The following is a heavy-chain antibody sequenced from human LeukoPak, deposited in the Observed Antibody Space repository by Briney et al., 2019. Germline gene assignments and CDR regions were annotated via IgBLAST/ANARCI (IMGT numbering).Heavy chain of an antibody. V-gene: IGHV4-59*01. Sequence: SETLSLTCTGSGGSISSYYWSWIRQPPGKGLEWIGYIYYSGSTNYNPSLKSRVTISVDTSKNQVSLKLSSVTAADTAVYYCARLIGGSSWYYFDYWGQGTLVTVSS. J-gene: IGHJ4*02. D-gene: IGHD6-13*01. CDR3: ARLIGGSSWYYFDY. CDR1: GGSISSYY. CDR2: IYYSGST.